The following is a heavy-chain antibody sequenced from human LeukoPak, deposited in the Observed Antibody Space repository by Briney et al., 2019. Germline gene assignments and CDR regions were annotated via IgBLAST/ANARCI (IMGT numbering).Heavy chain of an antibody. CDR2: IIPILGIA. Sequence: ASVKVSCKASGGTFSSYAISWVRQAPGQGLEWMGRIIPILGIANYAQKFQGRVTITRDTSASTAYMELSSLRSEDTAVYYCARDRTAEYYFDYWGQGTLVTVSS. CDR3: ARDRTAEYYFDY. D-gene: IGHD2-21*02. J-gene: IGHJ4*02. V-gene: IGHV1-69*04. CDR1: GGTFSSYA.